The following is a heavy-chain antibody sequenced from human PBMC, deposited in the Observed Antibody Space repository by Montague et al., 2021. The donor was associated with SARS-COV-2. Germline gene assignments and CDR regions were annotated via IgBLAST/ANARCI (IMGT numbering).Heavy chain of an antibody. J-gene: IGHJ4*02. CDR3: ARRGSSVWGVTVSAELDY. CDR1: GGSFSGYY. CDR2: IYQSGRT. D-gene: IGHD3-10*01. V-gene: IGHV4-34*01. Sequence: SETLSLTCTVSGGSFSGYYWSWIRQPPEKGLEWIGEIYQSGRTNYNPSLKSRVIISVDTSKNQFSLKLSSVTAADTAVYYCARRGSSVWGVTVSAELDYWGQGILVIVSS.